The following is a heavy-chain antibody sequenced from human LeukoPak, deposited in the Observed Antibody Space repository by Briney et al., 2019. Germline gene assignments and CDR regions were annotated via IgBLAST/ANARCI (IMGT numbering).Heavy chain of an antibody. Sequence: ASVNVSCKASGGTFSSYAISWVRQAPGQRLEWMGWINAGNGNTKYSQKFQGRVTITRDTSASTAYMELSSLRSEDTAVYYCARDRQLRQNGLRQYNWFDPWGQGTLVTVSS. J-gene: IGHJ5*02. D-gene: IGHD5-24*01. CDR2: INAGNGNT. V-gene: IGHV1-3*01. CDR1: GGTFSSYA. CDR3: ARDRQLRQNGLRQYNWFDP.